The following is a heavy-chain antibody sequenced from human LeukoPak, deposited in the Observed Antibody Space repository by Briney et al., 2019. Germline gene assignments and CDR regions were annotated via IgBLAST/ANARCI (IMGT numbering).Heavy chain of an antibody. J-gene: IGHJ4*02. CDR3: ATRDFDF. CDR1: GFNFRHYG. V-gene: IGHV3-30*03. CDR2: ISYDGNNT. Sequence: GGSLRLSCVASGFNFRHYGIHWVRQAPGKGPQWVAVISYDGNNTFYADSVKGRFTVFRDNSKNTVFLQMNNLRHEDTALYYCATRDFDFWGQGTLVIVSS.